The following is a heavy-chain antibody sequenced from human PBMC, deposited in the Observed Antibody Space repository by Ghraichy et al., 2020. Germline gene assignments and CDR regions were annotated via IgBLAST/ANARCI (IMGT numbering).Heavy chain of an antibody. J-gene: IGHJ6*02. CDR1: GGSISSYY. CDR2: IYYSGST. V-gene: IGHV4-59*01. CDR3: AREYSRPREVCGMDV. Sequence: SETLSLTCSVSGGSISSYYWNWIRQPPGKGLEWIGYIYYSGSTNYNPSLKSRVTISVDTSKNQYSMKLTSVTAADTAVYYCAREYSRPREVCGMDVWGQGTTVTVSS. D-gene: IGHD6-13*01.